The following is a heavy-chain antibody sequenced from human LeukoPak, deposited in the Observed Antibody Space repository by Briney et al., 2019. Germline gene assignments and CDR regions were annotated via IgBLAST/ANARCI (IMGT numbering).Heavy chain of an antibody. CDR1: GLTVNSII. CDR2: IYPGGTT. D-gene: IGHD3-3*01. V-gene: IGHV3-66*02. Sequence: GGSLRLSCAASGLTVNSIIMTWVRLPSGKGLEWVSIIYPGGTTYSADSVKGRFTISRDDSRNTLLLQMNSLRPDDTAVYYCARVLRSGNTGFAFDIWGQGTMVTVSS. J-gene: IGHJ3*02. CDR3: ARVLRSGNTGFAFDI.